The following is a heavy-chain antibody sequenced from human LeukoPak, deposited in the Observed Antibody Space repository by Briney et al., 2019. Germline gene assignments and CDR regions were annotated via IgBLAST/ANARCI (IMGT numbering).Heavy chain of an antibody. J-gene: IGHJ4*02. D-gene: IGHD3-22*01. CDR1: GFTFSDYY. CDR3: ARESYYDSSGHYGHGDY. Sequence: GGSLRLSCAASGFTFSDYYMSWIRQAPGKGLEWVSYISSSGSTIYYADSVKGRFTISRDNAKNSLYLQMNSLRAEDTAVYYCARESYYDSSGHYGHGDYWGQGTLVTVSS. CDR2: ISSSGSTI. V-gene: IGHV3-11*01.